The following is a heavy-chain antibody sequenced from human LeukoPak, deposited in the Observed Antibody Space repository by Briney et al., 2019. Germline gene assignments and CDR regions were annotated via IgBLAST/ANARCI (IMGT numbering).Heavy chain of an antibody. CDR2: ISGSGGST. J-gene: IGHJ4*02. Sequence: GGSLRLSCAAPGFTFSSYAMSWVRQAPGKGLEWVSAISGSGGSTYYADSVKGRFTISRDNSKNTLYLQMNSLRAEDTAVYYCANSAVPQLVMIDYWGQGTLVTVSS. CDR3: ANSAVPQLVMIDY. V-gene: IGHV3-23*01. D-gene: IGHD6-13*01. CDR1: GFTFSSYA.